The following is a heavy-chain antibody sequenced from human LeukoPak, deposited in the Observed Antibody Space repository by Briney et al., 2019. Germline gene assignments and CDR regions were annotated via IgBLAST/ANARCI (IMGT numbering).Heavy chain of an antibody. CDR2: ISASSRTT. J-gene: IGHJ4*02. CDR3: ASQSSGSSTRAPDF. V-gene: IGHV3-48*04. Sequence: GGSLRLSCETSGVIFSSLSLNWVRQPPGQGLEWLSYISASSRTTYYADSVKGRFIGSRDNAKNSLVLQMDSLRADDTALYYCASQSSGSSTRAPDFWGQGTVVTVSS. CDR1: GVIFSSLS. D-gene: IGHD1-26*01.